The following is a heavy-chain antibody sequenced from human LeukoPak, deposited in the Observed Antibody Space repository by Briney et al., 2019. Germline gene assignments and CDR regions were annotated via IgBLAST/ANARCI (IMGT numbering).Heavy chain of an antibody. CDR3: ATKEPSTSGWSY. V-gene: IGHV3-7*01. CDR2: IKEDGSEK. CDR1: GFTSNRDW. D-gene: IGHD6-19*01. Sequence: GGSLRLSCAASGFTSNRDWTAWVRQAPGKGLEWVANIKEDGSEKNYVDSVKGRFTISRDNAENSVYLQMNDLRAEDTGVYYCATKEPSTSGWSYWGQGTLVTVSS. J-gene: IGHJ4*02.